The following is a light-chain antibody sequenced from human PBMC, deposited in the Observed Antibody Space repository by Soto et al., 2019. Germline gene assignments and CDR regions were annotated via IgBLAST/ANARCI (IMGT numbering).Light chain of an antibody. V-gene: IGKV3-15*01. J-gene: IGKJ5*01. CDR2: DTS. CDR1: QSVSIK. Sequence: EIVMTQSPAPLSVSPGEKATLSWRASQSVSIKLAWYQQKPGQAPRLLIYDTSTRATGIPARFSGSGSGTEFTLTISSLQSEDFAVYYCQQYNNWPPITFGQGTRLEIK. CDR3: QQYNNWPPIT.